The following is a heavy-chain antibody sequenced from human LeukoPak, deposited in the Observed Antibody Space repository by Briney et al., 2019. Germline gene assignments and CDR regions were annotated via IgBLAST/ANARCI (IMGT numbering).Heavy chain of an antibody. CDR2: ISSSSSTI. CDR1: GFTFSSYS. D-gene: IGHD6-6*01. V-gene: IGHV3-48*01. Sequence: GGSLRLSCAASGFTFSSYSMNWVRQAPGKGLEWVSYISSSSSTIYYADSVKGRFTISRDNAKNSLYLQMNSLRAEDTAVYYCARAVSSSSVVGDYWGQGTLVTVSS. J-gene: IGHJ4*02. CDR3: ARAVSSSSVVGDY.